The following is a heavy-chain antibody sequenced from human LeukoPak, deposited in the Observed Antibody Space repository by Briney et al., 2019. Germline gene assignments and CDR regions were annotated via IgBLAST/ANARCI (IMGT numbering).Heavy chain of an antibody. CDR1: GFTFSAYW. J-gene: IGHJ3*02. D-gene: IGHD2-15*01. Sequence: GGSLRLSCTASGFTFSAYWMHWVRQVPGKGLVWVSRMNTNGSATTYADSVKGRFTISRDNSKNTLYLQMNSLRAEDTAVYYCARAPMVVVAADHDAFDIWGQGTMVTVSS. V-gene: IGHV3-74*01. CDR3: ARAPMVVVAADHDAFDI. CDR2: MNTNGSAT.